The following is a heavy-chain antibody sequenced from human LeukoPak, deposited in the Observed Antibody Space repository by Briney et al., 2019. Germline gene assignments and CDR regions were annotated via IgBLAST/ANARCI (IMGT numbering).Heavy chain of an antibody. D-gene: IGHD2-21*01. CDR1: GFTFSSYA. CDR3: VVVSYCAVXCYDY. J-gene: IGHJ4*02. CDR2: ISGSGGRT. V-gene: IGHV3-23*01. Sequence: PGGSLRLSCAASGFTFSSYAMSWVRQAPGKGLEWVSAISGSGGRTYYADSVRGRFTISRDNSKNTVYVQMNSLRAEDTAVYFCVVVSYCAVXCYDYWGQGTLVTVSS.